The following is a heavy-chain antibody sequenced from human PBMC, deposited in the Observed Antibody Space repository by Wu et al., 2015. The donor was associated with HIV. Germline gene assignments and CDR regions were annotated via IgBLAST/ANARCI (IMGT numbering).Heavy chain of an antibody. D-gene: IGHD1-26*01. J-gene: IGHJ1*01. CDR1: GYSFTGYY. CDR3: ARADVLIKYALGAGLH. Sequence: QVRLVQSGAEVKKPGASVKVSCKASGYSFTGYYIHWVRQAPGQGLEWMGWINPNSGGTNYAQKFRGRVTMTRDTSITTAYMDLNRLRSDDTAMYFCARADVLIKYALGAGLHWGQGTLVTVSS. CDR2: INPNSGGT. V-gene: IGHV1-2*02.